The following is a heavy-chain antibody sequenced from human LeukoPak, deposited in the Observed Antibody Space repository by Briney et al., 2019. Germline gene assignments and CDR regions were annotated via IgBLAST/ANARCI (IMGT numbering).Heavy chain of an antibody. CDR3: ARRDIVVVPAAIGAFDI. Sequence: GESLEISCKGSGYSFTSYWVGWVRQMPGKGLEWMGIIYPGDSDTRYSPSFQGQVTISADKSISTAYLQWSSLKASDTAMYYCARRDIVVVPAAIGAFDIWVQGTMVTVS. V-gene: IGHV5-51*01. CDR2: IYPGDSDT. CDR1: GYSFTSYW. J-gene: IGHJ3*02. D-gene: IGHD2-2*01.